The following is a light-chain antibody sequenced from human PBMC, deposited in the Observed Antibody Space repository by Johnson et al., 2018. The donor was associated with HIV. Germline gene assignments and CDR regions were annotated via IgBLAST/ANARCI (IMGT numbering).Light chain of an antibody. CDR3: GTWDSSLSAYV. CDR1: SSNIGNNY. CDR2: ENN. V-gene: IGLV1-51*02. Sequence: QPVLTQPPSVSAAPGQKVTISCSGSSSNIGNNYVSWYQQLPGTAPKLLIYENNKRPSGIPDRFSASKSGTSATLCITGLQTGDEADYYCGTWDSSLSAYVFGTGTKVTVL. J-gene: IGLJ1*01.